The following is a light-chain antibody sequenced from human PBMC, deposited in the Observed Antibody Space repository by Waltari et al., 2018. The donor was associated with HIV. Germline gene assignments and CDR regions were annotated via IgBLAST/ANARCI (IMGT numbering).Light chain of an antibody. J-gene: IGLJ2*01. CDR1: SSNIGAGYD. CDR3: QSFDSSLTTSGVI. V-gene: IGLV1-40*01. Sequence: QSVLTQPPSVSGAPGQRVTISCTGSSSNIGAGYDVHWYQQLPGTAPKLLIDANSIRPSGVPDRFSGSKSGSSASLAITGLQAEDEAHYYCQSFDSSLTTSGVIFGGGTKLTVL. CDR2: ANS.